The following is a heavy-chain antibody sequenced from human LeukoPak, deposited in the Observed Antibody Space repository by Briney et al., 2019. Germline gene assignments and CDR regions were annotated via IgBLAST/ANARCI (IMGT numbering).Heavy chain of an antibody. D-gene: IGHD4-17*01. CDR3: ARGELADYGDYFYYFDY. CDR2: IYYSGST. Sequence: PSETPSLTCTVSGGSLSSGDYYWRWVRQPPGTGLEWIGYIYYSGSTYYNPSLKSRVTISVDTSKNQFSLKLSSVTAADTAVYYCARGELADYGDYFYYFDYWGQGTLVTVSS. CDR1: GGSLSSGDYY. V-gene: IGHV4-30-4*08. J-gene: IGHJ4*02.